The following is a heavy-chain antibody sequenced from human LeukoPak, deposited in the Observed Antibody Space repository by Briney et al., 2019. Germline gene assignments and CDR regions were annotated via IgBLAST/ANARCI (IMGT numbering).Heavy chain of an antibody. CDR2: ISGSGGST. CDR1: GFTFSSYA. V-gene: IGHV3-23*01. D-gene: IGHD4-11*01. J-gene: IGHJ4*02. CDR3: ATLVTAVTTTQFDY. Sequence: PGGSLRLSCAASGFTFSSYAMSWVRQALGKGLEWVSAISGSGGSTYYADSVRGRFAISRDNSKNTLFLQMNNLRAEDTALYYCATLVTAVTTTQFDYWGQGALVTVSS.